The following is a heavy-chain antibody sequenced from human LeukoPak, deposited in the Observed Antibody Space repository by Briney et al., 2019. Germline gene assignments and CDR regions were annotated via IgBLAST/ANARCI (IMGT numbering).Heavy chain of an antibody. V-gene: IGHV3-30*18. CDR1: GFTFSSYG. J-gene: IGHJ4*02. CDR3: AKETGTYRSSWYYFDF. CDR2: ISYDGTNK. D-gene: IGHD6-13*01. Sequence: GRSLRLSCAASGFTFSSYGMHWLRQAPGKGLEWVAVISYDGTNKYYADSMRGRFTISRDDSKNTLFLQMNSLRGEDTAVYYCAKETGTYRSSWYYFDFWGQGTLVTVSS.